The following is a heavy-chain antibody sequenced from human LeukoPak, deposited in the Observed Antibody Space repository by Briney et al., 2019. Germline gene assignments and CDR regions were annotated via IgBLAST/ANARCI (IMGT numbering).Heavy chain of an antibody. V-gene: IGHV1-69*05. J-gene: IGHJ4*02. CDR1: GGTFSSYA. CDR2: IIPIFGTA. Sequence: SVKVSCKASGGTFSSYAISWVRQAPGQGLEWMGGIIPIFGTANYAQKFQGRVTMTTDTSTSTAYMELRSLRSDDTAVYYCARDEAAAAPFDYWGQGTLVTVSS. D-gene: IGHD6-13*01. CDR3: ARDEAAAAPFDY.